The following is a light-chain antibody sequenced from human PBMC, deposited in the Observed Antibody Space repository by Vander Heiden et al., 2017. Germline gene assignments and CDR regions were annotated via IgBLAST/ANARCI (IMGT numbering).Light chain of an antibody. V-gene: IGLV2-14*01. J-gene: IGLJ3*02. CDR3: SSYTSSRTLV. Sequence: QSALTQPASVSGSPGQSITMSCTGTRSDVGGYNSVSWYQQHPGKAPKLMICDVTNRPSGVSNRFSGSKSGNTASLTISGLQAEDEADYYCSSYTSSRTLVFGGGTKLTVL. CDR2: DVT. CDR1: RSDVGGYNS.